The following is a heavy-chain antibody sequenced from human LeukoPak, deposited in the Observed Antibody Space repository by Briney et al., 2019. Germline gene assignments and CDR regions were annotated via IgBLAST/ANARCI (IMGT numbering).Heavy chain of an antibody. CDR3: ASWYYYDNSGYLN. Sequence: SETLSLTCAVSGGSFSAYYWSWIRQPPGKGLEWIGEINHSGSTNYNPSLKSRVTISVDTSKNQFSLKLSSVTAADTAVYYCASWYYYDNSGYLNWGQEPWSPSPQ. J-gene: IGHJ4*01. CDR1: GGSFSAYY. V-gene: IGHV4-34*01. D-gene: IGHD3-22*01. CDR2: INHSGST.